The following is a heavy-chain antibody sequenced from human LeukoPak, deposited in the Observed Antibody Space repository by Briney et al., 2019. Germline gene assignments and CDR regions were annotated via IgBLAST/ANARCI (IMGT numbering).Heavy chain of an antibody. D-gene: IGHD4-23*01. CDR1: GGTFSSYA. V-gene: IGHV1-69*04. CDR2: IIPILGIA. CDR3: ARRTTTVVSYYYYGMDV. J-gene: IGHJ6*02. Sequence: ASVKVSCKASGGTFSSYAISWVRQAPGQGLEWMGRIIPILGIANYAQKFQGRVTITADKSTSTAYMELSSLRSEDTAVYYCARRTTTVVSYYYYGMDVWGQGTTVTVSS.